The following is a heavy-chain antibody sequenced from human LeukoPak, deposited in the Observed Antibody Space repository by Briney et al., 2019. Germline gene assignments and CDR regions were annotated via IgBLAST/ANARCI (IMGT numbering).Heavy chain of an antibody. D-gene: IGHD3-3*01. CDR3: ARARRREGVHAFDV. J-gene: IGHJ3*01. CDR1: GGSITTHY. CDR2: VHYTDSP. V-gene: IGHV4-59*11. Sequence: SETLSLTCTVSGGSITTHYWSWIRQPPGKGLEWIGYVHYTDSPNFNPSLKSRVTISLDPSKNQFSLKLTSVTAADAAVYYCARARRREGVHAFDVWGRGTMVTVSS.